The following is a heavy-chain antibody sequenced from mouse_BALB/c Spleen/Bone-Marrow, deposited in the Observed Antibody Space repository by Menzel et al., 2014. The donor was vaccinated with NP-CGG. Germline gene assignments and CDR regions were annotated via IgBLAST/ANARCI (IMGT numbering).Heavy chain of an antibody. CDR2: IDPANGNT. D-gene: IGHD2-3*01. V-gene: IGHV14-3*02. Sequence: EVQLVESGAELVKPGASVKLSCTASGFNIKDTYMYWVKQRPEQGLEWIGKIDPANGNTKYDPKFQGKATITADTSSNTAYLQLSSLTSEDTAVYYCAVYDGYAMDYWSQGTSVTVSS. CDR1: GFNIKDTY. CDR3: AVYDGYAMDY. J-gene: IGHJ4*01.